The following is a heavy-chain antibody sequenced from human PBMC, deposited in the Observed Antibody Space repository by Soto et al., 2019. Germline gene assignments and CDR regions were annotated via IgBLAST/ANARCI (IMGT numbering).Heavy chain of an antibody. D-gene: IGHD1-26*01. CDR3: AKDRDTTHIDY. J-gene: IGHJ4*02. CDR1: GFTFSSDW. V-gene: IGHV3-74*01. Sequence: GGSLRLSCAAPGFTFSSDWMHWVRQAPGKGLEWVSRIDTDGSGTSYADSVKGRFTISRDNSKNTLYLQMNSLRAEDTAVYYCAKDRDTTHIDYWGQGT. CDR2: IDTDGSGT.